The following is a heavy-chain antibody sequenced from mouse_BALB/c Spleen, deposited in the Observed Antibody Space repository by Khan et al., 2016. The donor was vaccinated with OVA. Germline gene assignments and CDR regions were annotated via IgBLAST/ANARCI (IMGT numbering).Heavy chain of an antibody. Sequence: QVQLKQSGPELVKPGASVRISCKASGYTFTSYYINWVKQRPGQGLEWIGWIYPGDVNTNYNEKFKGKATLTADKSSSTAYMQLSSLTSEDSAVYFCAREGYYGYYRAWFAYWGQGTPVTVST. V-gene: IGHV1S56*01. J-gene: IGHJ3*01. CDR3: AREGYYGYYRAWFAY. CDR1: GYTFTSYY. CDR2: IYPGDVNT. D-gene: IGHD2-1*01.